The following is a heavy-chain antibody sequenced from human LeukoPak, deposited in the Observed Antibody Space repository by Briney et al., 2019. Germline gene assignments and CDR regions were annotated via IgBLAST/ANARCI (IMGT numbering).Heavy chain of an antibody. D-gene: IGHD4-17*01. CDR3: VRLLMTAVTHNWLDP. CDR2: IDPNSGGT. J-gene: IGHJ5*02. V-gene: IGHV1-2*02. CDR1: GYTFSDKY. Sequence: ASLKVSCKASGYTFSDKYIHWVRQAPGQGLEWMGWIDPNSGGTNYAQRFQGRVTMTRDTSISTAYMELSRLTSDDTAVYYCVRLLMTAVTHNWLDPWGQGTLVTVSS.